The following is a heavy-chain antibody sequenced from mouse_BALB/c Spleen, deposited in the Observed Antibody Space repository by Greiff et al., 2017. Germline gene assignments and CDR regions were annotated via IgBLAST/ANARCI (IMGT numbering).Heavy chain of an antibody. CDR3: ARENYYGSSYDYFDY. V-gene: IGHV14-3*02. CDR1: GFNIKDTY. CDR2: IDPANGNT. Sequence: EVQLQESGAELVKPGASVKLSCTASGFNIKDTYMHWVKQRPEQGLEWIGRIDPANGNTKYDPKFQGKATITADTSSNTAYLQLSSLTSEDTAVYYCARENYYGSSYDYFDYGGQGTTLTVSS. D-gene: IGHD1-1*01. J-gene: IGHJ2*01.